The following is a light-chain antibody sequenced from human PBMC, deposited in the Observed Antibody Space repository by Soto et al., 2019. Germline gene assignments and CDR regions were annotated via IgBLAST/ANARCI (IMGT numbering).Light chain of an antibody. J-gene: IGLJ2*01. CDR3: AAWDDSLKGVV. V-gene: IGLV1-44*01. CDR1: SSNIGSNT. CDR2: TNN. Sequence: QSVLTQSPSASGTPGQRVTISCSGSSSNIGSNTVNWYQQFPGTAPKLLMYTNNQRPSGVPDRFSGSKSGTSASLAISGLESEDEADYYCAAWDDSLKGVVFGGGTKLTVL.